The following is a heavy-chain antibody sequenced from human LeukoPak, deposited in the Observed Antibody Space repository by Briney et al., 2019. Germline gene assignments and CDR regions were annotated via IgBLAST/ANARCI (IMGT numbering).Heavy chain of an antibody. CDR2: ISSSSTYI. D-gene: IGHD5-12*01. Sequence: GGSLILSCAASGFSFSDYAMNWVRQAPGKGLEWVSAISSSSTYIYYADSVKGRFTISRDNAKSSLYLQMSSLRADDTAVYYCAHSSGYAYGLDYWGQGTLVTACS. CDR1: GFSFSDYA. J-gene: IGHJ4*02. V-gene: IGHV3-21*01. CDR3: AHSSGYAYGLDY.